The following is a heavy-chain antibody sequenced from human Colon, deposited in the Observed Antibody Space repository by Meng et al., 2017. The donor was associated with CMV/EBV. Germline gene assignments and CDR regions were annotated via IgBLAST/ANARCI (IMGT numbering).Heavy chain of an antibody. CDR2: IYYSGTT. V-gene: IGHV4-31*03. CDR1: GGSINTGGYY. J-gene: IGHJ6*02. CDR3: ARVGSSLGSYYYAVDV. D-gene: IGHD6-6*01. Sequence: LRLSCTASGGSINTGGYYWSWIRQHPGKGLEWIGYIYYSGTTFYNPSLKSRVTISVDTSKNLFSLKLSSATAADTAVYYCARVGSSLGSYYYAVDVWGQGTTVTVSS.